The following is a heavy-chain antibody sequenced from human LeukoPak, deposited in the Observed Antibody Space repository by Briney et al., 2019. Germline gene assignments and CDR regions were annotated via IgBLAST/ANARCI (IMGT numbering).Heavy chain of an antibody. D-gene: IGHD3-16*01. J-gene: IGHJ4*02. CDR3: ARDWGSVKYFDY. Sequence: GGSLRLSCAASGFTFSSHVMHWVRQAPGKGLEWMAVIWYDGNNKYYADSVKGRYTISRDNSKNTLYLEMNGLRAEDTAVYYCARDWGSVKYFDYWGQGTLVTVPS. CDR1: GFTFSSHV. CDR2: IWYDGNNK. V-gene: IGHV3-33*01.